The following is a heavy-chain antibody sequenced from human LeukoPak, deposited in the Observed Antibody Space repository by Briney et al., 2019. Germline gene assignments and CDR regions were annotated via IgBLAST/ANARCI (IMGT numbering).Heavy chain of an antibody. V-gene: IGHV3-7*01. CDR3: ARERPRRYFDY. Sequence: GWSLRLSCAASGFTFSSYWMSWVRQAPGKGLEWVANIKQDVSEKYYVDSVKGRFTISRDNAKNSLYLQMNNLRAEDTAVYYCARERPRRYFDYWGQGTLVTVSS. CDR2: IKQDVSEK. CDR1: GFTFSSYW. J-gene: IGHJ4*02.